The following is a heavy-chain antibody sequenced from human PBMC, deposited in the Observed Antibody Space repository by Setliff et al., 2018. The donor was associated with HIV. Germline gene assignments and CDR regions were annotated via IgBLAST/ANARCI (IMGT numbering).Heavy chain of an antibody. D-gene: IGHD6-6*01. CDR2: INEDGTEK. J-gene: IGHJ5*02. CDR3: TRGGGAARRVIGH. Sequence: GESLKISCAASGFTFRNYWMSWVRQAPGKGLEWVANINEDGTEKYYVDSVRGRFTISRDNANNSLYLQMNSLRAEDTAVYYCTRGGGAARRVIGHWGQGTLVTVSS. CDR1: GFTFRNYW. V-gene: IGHV3-7*01.